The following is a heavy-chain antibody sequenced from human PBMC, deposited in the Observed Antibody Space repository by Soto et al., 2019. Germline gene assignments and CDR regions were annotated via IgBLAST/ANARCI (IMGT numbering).Heavy chain of an antibody. Sequence: QVQLQESGPGLVKPSETLSLTCTVSGGSVSSGSYYWSWIRQPPGKGLEWIVYIYYSGSTNYNPSLKSRVTISVDTSKNQFPLKLSSVTAADTAVYYCAILHPRGQDWFDPWGQGTLVTASS. CDR1: GGSVSSGSYY. D-gene: IGHD4-4*01. CDR2: IYYSGST. J-gene: IGHJ5*02. V-gene: IGHV4-61*01. CDR3: AILHPRGQDWFDP.